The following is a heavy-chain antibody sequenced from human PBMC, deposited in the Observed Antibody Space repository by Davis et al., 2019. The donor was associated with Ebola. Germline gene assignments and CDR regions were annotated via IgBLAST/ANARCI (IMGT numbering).Heavy chain of an antibody. J-gene: IGHJ4*02. D-gene: IGHD5-12*01. CDR1: GFTFSSYA. V-gene: IGHV3-23*01. Sequence: GGSLRLSCAASGFTFSSYAMSWVRQAPGKGLEWVSTISVGDGGTFYADSVKGRFTISSDNSKNSVYLQLNSLTDEDTAVYYCAREGYTGYVRISGSYYADYWGQGTLVTVSS. CDR2: ISVGDGGT. CDR3: AREGYTGYVRISGSYYADY.